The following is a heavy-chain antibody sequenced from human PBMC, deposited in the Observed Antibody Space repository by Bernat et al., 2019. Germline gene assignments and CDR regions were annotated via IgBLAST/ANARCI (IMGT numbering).Heavy chain of an antibody. V-gene: IGHV3-33*01. D-gene: IGHD3-22*01. CDR3: ARVPEIDTYDTNAPDF. CDR2: IWYDGSNK. CDR1: GFNFRTYG. Sequence: QAQLAESGGGVVQPGRSLRLSCAASGFNFRTYGMYWVRQAPGKGLEWVAVIWYDGSNKYYADSVRGRFTISRDNSKNTLWLEMNSLRAEDTAVYYCARVPEIDTYDTNAPDFWGQGTLVSVAS. J-gene: IGHJ4*02.